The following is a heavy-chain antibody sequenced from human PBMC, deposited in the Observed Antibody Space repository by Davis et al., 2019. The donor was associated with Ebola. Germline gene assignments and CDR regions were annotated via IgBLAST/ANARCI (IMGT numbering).Heavy chain of an antibody. CDR3: AKGGSGWPSDYSYGMGV. V-gene: IGHV3-74*01. CDR1: RGFW. Sequence: HTGGSLRLSCAAFRGFWMHWVRQAPGKGLVWVSRINPDGGRTGYADSVKGRFTISRDNSKNTLYLQMNSLRVEDTAVYYCAKGGSGWPSDYSYGMGVWGKGTTVTVSS. D-gene: IGHD6-19*01. J-gene: IGHJ6*04. CDR2: INPDGGRT.